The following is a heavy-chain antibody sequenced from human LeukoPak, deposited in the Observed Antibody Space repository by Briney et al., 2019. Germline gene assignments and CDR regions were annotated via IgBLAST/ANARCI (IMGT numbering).Heavy chain of an antibody. D-gene: IGHD3-22*01. CDR1: GSTFSSYA. V-gene: IGHV4-38-2*01. Sequence: PGGSLRLSCAASGSTFSSYAMSWVRQPPGKGLEWIGSIYYSGSIYYNPSLKSRVTISVDTSRNQFSLKLNSVTAADTAVYYCAKSNGYGLIDIWGQGTMVTVSS. CDR3: AKSNGYGLIDI. CDR2: IYYSGSI. J-gene: IGHJ3*02.